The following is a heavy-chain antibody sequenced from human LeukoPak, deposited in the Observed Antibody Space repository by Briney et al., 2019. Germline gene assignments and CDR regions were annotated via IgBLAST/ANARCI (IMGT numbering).Heavy chain of an antibody. Sequence: ASVKVSCKASGYTFTSYGISWVRQAPGQGLEWMGWISAYNGNTNYAQKLRGRVTMTTDTSTSTAYMELRSLRSDDTAVYYCARSQKRYCSGGSCSLPDYWGQGTLVTVSS. CDR2: ISAYNGNT. D-gene: IGHD2-15*01. CDR3: ARSQKRYCSGGSCSLPDY. CDR1: GYTFTSYG. J-gene: IGHJ4*02. V-gene: IGHV1-18*01.